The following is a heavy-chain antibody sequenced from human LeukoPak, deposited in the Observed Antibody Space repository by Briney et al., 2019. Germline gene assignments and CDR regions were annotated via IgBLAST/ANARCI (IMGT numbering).Heavy chain of an antibody. J-gene: IGHJ4*02. CDR3: ARDCSGGSCYFDY. Sequence: PSQTLSLTCTVSGGSISSGGYYWSWIRQHPGKGLDWIGYIYYSGSTDYNPSLKSRVTISVDTSKNQFSLKLSSVTASDTAVYYCARDCSGGSCYFDYWGQGTLVTVSS. CDR2: IYYSGST. CDR1: GGSISSGGYY. V-gene: IGHV4-31*03. D-gene: IGHD2-15*01.